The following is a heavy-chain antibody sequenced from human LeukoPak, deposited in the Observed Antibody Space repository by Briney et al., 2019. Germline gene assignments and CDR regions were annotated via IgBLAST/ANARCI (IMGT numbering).Heavy chain of an antibody. V-gene: IGHV3-21*01. CDR2: ISSSSNYI. CDR1: GFTFSSYS. CDR3: ARAYTAMVNYYYYMDV. Sequence: GGSLRLSCAASGFTFSSYSMNWVRQAPGKGLEWASSISSSSNYIYYADSMKGRFAISRDNAKNSLYLQMNSLRAEDTAVYYCARAYTAMVNYYYYMDVWGKGTTVTVSS. J-gene: IGHJ6*03. D-gene: IGHD5-18*01.